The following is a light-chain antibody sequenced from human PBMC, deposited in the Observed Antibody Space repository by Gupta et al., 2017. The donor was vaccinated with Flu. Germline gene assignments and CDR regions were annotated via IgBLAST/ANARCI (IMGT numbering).Light chain of an antibody. Sequence: PSSLSASVGDRGTITCRASRDGGILLAWFQQKPGKVPQLLIYATSTLHSGVPPRFSGGRSGTDFTLTISSLQPEDFAAYFCQHYAKVPRAFGQGTKVEVK. CDR2: ATS. V-gene: IGKV1-27*01. CDR3: QHYAKVPRA. CDR1: RDGGIL. J-gene: IGKJ1*01.